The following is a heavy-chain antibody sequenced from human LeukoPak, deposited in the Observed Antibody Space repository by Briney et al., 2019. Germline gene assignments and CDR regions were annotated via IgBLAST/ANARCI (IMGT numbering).Heavy chain of an antibody. CDR1: GYTFTNYR. CDR3: ARARRSFCGGDCYYWFFDL. D-gene: IGHD2-21*01. Sequence: ASVTVSCKASGYTFTNYRISWVRQARGQGFEGMGCISAYSGNTYYAQKLEGRVHLTTDTYTSTGYMEVRSLRSDDTAVYYCARARRSFCGGDCYYWFFDLWGRGTLVTVSS. CDR2: ISAYSGNT. J-gene: IGHJ2*01. V-gene: IGHV1-18*01.